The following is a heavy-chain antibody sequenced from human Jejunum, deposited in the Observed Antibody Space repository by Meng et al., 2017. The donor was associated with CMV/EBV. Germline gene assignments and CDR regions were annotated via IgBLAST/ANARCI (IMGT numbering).Heavy chain of an antibody. CDR3: ARDRVRGVIIALYGMDV. CDR2: INWNGGST. J-gene: IGHJ6*02. Sequence: FDDYGMSWVRQAPGKGLEWVSGINWNGGSTGYADSVKSRFTIYRDNAKNSLYLQMNSLRAEDTALYYCARDRVRGVIIALYGMDVWGQGTTVTVSS. CDR1: FDDYG. V-gene: IGHV3-20*03. D-gene: IGHD3-10*01.